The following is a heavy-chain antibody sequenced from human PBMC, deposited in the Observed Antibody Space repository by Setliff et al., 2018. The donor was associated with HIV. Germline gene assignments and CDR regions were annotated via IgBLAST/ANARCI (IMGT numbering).Heavy chain of an antibody. CDR1: GGSISRNC. V-gene: IGHV4-59*01. CDR2: IYYRGST. D-gene: IGHD3-16*01. J-gene: IGHJ6*03. Sequence: KTSETLSLTCSVSGGSISRNCWSWIRLPPGKGLEWIGNIYYRGSTNYNPSLKSRVTISVDMSKNQFSLKLSSVTAADTAVYYCARADLGPRYMDVWGKGTTVTVS. CDR3: ARADLGPRYMDV.